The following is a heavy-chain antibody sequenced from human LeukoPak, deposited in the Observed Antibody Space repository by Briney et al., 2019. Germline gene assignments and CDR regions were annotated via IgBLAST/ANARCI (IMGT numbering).Heavy chain of an antibody. CDR1: GFTFSDYY. Sequence: GGSLRLSCAASGFTFSDYYMSWIRQAPGKGLEWVSYISSSGSTIYYAGSVKGRFTISRDNAKNSLYLQMNSLRAEDTAVYYCARPPRIAAPTLYYFDYWGQGTLVTVSS. CDR2: ISSSGSTI. D-gene: IGHD6-13*01. V-gene: IGHV3-11*01. CDR3: ARPPRIAAPTLYYFDY. J-gene: IGHJ4*02.